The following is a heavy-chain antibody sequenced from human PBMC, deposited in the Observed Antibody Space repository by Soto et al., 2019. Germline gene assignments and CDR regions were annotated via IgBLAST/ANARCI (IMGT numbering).Heavy chain of an antibody. CDR2: INHSGST. CDR1: GGSFSGYY. J-gene: IGHJ5*02. V-gene: IGHV4-34*01. CDR3: ARVLVRIAAAGIRTYNWFDP. D-gene: IGHD6-13*01. Sequence: LSETLSLTCAVYGGSFSGYYWSWIRQPPGKGLEWIGEINHSGSTNYNPPLKSRVTISVDTSKNQFSLKLSSVTAADTAVYYCARVLVRIAAAGIRTYNWFDPWGQGTLVTVSS.